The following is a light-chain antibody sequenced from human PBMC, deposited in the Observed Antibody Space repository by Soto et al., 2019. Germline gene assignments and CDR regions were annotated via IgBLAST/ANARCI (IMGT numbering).Light chain of an antibody. V-gene: IGKV3-15*01. CDR2: GAS. Sequence: EIVMTQSPGTLSLSTGERVTLSCRTSHSVNSHVAWYQQKPGQAPRLLLYGASTRATGIPVRFSGSGFGTEFTLTISSMKSEDFAVYYCQQYKNRPLFGQGTRLEIK. CDR1: HSVNSH. J-gene: IGKJ5*01. CDR3: QQYKNRPL.